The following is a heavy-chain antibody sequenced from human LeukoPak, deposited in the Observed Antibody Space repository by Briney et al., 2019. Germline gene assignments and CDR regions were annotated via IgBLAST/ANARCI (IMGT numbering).Heavy chain of an antibody. D-gene: IGHD6-13*01. V-gene: IGHV4-30-2*01. J-gene: IGHJ4*02. CDR3: ARHWGQQLVFDY. CDR1: GGSISSGGYS. Sequence: KPSETLSLTCAVSGGSISSGGYSWSWIRQPPGKGLEWIGYIYHSGSTYYNPSLKSRVTISVDGSKNQFSLKLSSVTAADTAMYYCARHWGQQLVFDYWGQGTLVTVSS. CDR2: IYHSGST.